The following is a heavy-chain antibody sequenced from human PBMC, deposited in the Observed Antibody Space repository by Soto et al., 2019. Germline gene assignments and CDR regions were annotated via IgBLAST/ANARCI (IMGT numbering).Heavy chain of an antibody. CDR1: GFTFSDFG. V-gene: IGHV3-30*18. CDR3: AKGTAVARQHFAN. Sequence: QVQLVESGGGVAQPARSLRLSCATSGFTFSDFGMHWVRQGPGKGLEWVAAISADGSDKYYPGSVKGRFTISRDNTKNALYLQMNSLRTEDTAIYYCAKGTAVARQHFANWGQGTLVTVSS. CDR2: ISADGSDK. D-gene: IGHD6-19*01. J-gene: IGHJ4*02.